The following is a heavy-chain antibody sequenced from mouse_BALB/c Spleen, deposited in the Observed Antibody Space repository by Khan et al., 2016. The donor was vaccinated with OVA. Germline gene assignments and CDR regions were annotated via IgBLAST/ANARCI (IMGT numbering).Heavy chain of an antibody. Sequence: EVQLQESGPGLVKPSQSLSLTCTVTGYSITSDYVWNWLRQLPGNKLEWMGYISYSGSTNYNPALKSRISITRDTSNNQLFLQLNSVTTEDTATYYCARDGSRYNYAMDYWGQGTSVTVSS. V-gene: IGHV3-2*02. CDR2: ISYSGST. J-gene: IGHJ4*01. CDR1: GYSITSDYV. CDR3: ARDGSRYNYAMDY. D-gene: IGHD2-3*01.